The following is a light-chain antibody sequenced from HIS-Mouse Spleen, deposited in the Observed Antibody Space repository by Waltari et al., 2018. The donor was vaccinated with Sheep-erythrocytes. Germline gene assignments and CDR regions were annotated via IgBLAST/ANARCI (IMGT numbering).Light chain of an antibody. CDR3: SSYTSSSTPHVV. V-gene: IGLV3-1*01. Sequence: SYELTQPPSVSVSPGQTASITCSGDKLGDKYACWYQQKPGHSPVLVIYQDSKRPSGIPERFSGSKSGNTASLTISGLQAEDEADYYCSSYTSSSTPHVVFGGGTKLTVL. CDR2: QDS. CDR1: KLGDKY. J-gene: IGLJ2*01.